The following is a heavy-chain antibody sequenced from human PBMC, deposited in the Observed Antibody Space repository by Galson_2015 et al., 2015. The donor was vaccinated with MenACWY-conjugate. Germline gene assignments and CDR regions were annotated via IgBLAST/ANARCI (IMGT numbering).Heavy chain of an antibody. Sequence: SYSGSTNYHPSLTSRVTISVDTSKNQFSVKLTSVTAADTAVYYCVRVGKGTVDYWGQGTLVTVSS. D-gene: IGHD1-1*01. J-gene: IGHJ4*02. CDR2: SYSGST. V-gene: IGHV4-59*01. CDR3: VRVGKGTVDY.